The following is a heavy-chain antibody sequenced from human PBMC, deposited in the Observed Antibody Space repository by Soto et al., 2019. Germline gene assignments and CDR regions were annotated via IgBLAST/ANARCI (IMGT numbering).Heavy chain of an antibody. Sequence: QVQLVESGGGVVQPGRSLRLSCAASGFTFSSYGMHWVRQAPGKGLEWVAVIWYDGSNKYYADSVKGRFTISRDNSKKPLYLQMNSLRAEDMAVYYCARDNWGIAAAPPPDDGYFDLWGRGTLVTVSS. V-gene: IGHV3-33*01. CDR2: IWYDGSNK. J-gene: IGHJ2*01. D-gene: IGHD6-13*01. CDR3: ARDNWGIAAAPPPDDGYFDL. CDR1: GFTFSSYG.